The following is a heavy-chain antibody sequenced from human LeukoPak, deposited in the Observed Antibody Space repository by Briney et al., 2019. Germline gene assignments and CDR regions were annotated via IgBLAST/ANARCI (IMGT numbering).Heavy chain of an antibody. J-gene: IGHJ4*02. CDR2: ISNIGDII. D-gene: IGHD3-16*02. CDR3: ARDSDYVWGSYRYDY. CDR1: GFTFSNYE. V-gene: IGHV3-48*03. Sequence: PGGSLRLSCAASGFTFSNYEMNWVRQAPGKGLEWISHISNIGDIIHYADSVEGRFTISRDNAKNSLYLQMNSLRAEDTAVYYCARDSDYVWGSYRYDYWGQGTLVTVSS.